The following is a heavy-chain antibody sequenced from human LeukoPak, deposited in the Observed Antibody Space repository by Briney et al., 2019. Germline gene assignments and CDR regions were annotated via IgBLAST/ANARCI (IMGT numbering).Heavy chain of an antibody. CDR2: ISSSGSTI. J-gene: IGHJ4*02. CDR1: GFTFSSYA. Sequence: GGSLRLSCAASGFTFSSYAMHWVRQAPGKGLEWVSYISSSGSTIYYADSVKVRFTISRDNSKNTLYLQMNSLRAEDTAVYYCAKVWVRGNTGDYWGQGTLVTVSS. D-gene: IGHD3-10*01. CDR3: AKVWVRGNTGDY. V-gene: IGHV3-23*01.